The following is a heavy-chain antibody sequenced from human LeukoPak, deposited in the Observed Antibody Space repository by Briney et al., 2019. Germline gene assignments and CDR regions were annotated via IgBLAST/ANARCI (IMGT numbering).Heavy chain of an antibody. D-gene: IGHD6-19*01. Sequence: SETLSLTCAVYGGSFSGYYWSWIRQPPGKGLEWTGEINHSGSTNYNPSLKSRVTISVDTSKNQFSLKLSSVTAADTAVYYCARGLLIAVAGNAFDYWGQGTLVAVSS. V-gene: IGHV4-34*01. CDR3: ARGLLIAVAGNAFDY. CDR1: GGSFSGYY. CDR2: INHSGST. J-gene: IGHJ4*02.